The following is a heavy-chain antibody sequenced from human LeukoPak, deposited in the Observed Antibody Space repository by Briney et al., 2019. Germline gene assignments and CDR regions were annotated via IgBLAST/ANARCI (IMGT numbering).Heavy chain of an antibody. Sequence: ASVKVSCKASGYTFTSYDINWVRQATGQGLEWMGWMNPNSGNTGYAQKFQGRVTMTRNTSISTAYMELSSLRSEDTAVYYCARAGEWLRFGWFDPWGQGTLVTVSS. CDR3: ARAGEWLRFGWFDP. CDR1: GYTFTSYD. CDR2: MNPNSGNT. J-gene: IGHJ5*02. V-gene: IGHV1-8*01. D-gene: IGHD5-12*01.